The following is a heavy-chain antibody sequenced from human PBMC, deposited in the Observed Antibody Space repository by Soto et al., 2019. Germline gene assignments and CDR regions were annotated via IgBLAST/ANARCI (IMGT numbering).Heavy chain of an antibody. V-gene: IGHV3-23*01. J-gene: IGHJ5*02. D-gene: IGHD1-26*01. CDR2: ISGSGFKK. CDR1: GFIFENFG. Sequence: PVGSLSLSCAASGFIFENFGMSWVSQAPVKVMEWISSISGSGFKKYYADSVKVRFTISRDNSKSTVYLELNNLSAEDTAVYHCAKNQGVELVPLATVDWFDPWGQGSVVTVSS. CDR3: AKNQGVELVPLATVDWFDP.